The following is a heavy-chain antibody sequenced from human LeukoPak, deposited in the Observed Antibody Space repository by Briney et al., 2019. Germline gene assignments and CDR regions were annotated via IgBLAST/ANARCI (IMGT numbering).Heavy chain of an antibody. Sequence: ASVKVSCTASGYTFTSYGITWVRQAPGQGLEWVGWINTYNGNTKYAQKLQGRLTMTTDTSTSTAYMELRSLRSDDTAVYYCASAGSSPSSNAFDIWGQGTMVTVSS. CDR3: ASAGSSPSSNAFDI. J-gene: IGHJ3*02. D-gene: IGHD6-6*01. CDR1: GYTFTSYG. V-gene: IGHV1-18*01. CDR2: INTYNGNT.